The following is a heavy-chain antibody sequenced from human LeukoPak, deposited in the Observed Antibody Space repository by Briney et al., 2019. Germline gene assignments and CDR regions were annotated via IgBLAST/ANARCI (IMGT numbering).Heavy chain of an antibody. CDR1: RGSMSNYY. D-gene: IGHD3-16*01. V-gene: IGHV4-59*01. Sequence: SETLPLTCNVSRGSMSNYYWTWIRQPPGKGLEWIGSLHYSGSPNSNPSLKSRLTMSVDTSKNQFSLKLTSVTAADTALYFCARGGPRWLGSWGPGTLVIVSS. J-gene: IGHJ5*01. CDR3: ARGGPRWLGS. CDR2: LHYSGSP.